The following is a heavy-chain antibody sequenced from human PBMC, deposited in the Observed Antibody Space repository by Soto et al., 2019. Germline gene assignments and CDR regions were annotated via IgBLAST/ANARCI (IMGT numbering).Heavy chain of an antibody. CDR3: ARDALSRDSI. V-gene: IGHV4-31*03. CDR2: ISYSGST. D-gene: IGHD3-22*01. J-gene: IGHJ4*02. CDR1: GGSISSGGYY. Sequence: PSETLSLTCTVSGGSISSGGYYWSWIRQHPGKGLEWIGYISYSGSTYYNPPLESRVTISVDTSKNQFSLKLSSVTAADTAVYYCARDALSRDSIWGQGTLVTVSS.